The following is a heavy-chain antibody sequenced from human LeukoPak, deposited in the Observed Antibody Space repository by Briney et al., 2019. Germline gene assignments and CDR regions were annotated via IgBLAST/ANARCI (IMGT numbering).Heavy chain of an antibody. Sequence: PGRSLTLSCAASGFTFDDYAMHWVRQFPGKGLEWVSGISWHSNSIDYADSVRGRFTISRDNAKNSLYLQMNSLSPEDTALYYCVKDMSASSGYEFDFWGQGTLVSVSS. V-gene: IGHV3-9*01. CDR1: GFTFDDYA. D-gene: IGHD5-12*01. CDR3: VKDMSASSGYEFDF. J-gene: IGHJ4*02. CDR2: ISWHSNSI.